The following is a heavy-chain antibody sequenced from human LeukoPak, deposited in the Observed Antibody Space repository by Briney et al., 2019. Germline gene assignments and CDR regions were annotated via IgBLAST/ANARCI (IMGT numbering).Heavy chain of an antibody. J-gene: IGHJ3*02. D-gene: IGHD6-19*01. CDR2: IYYSGSS. V-gene: IGHV4-59*01. CDR1: GGSFSGYY. Sequence: SETLSLTCAVYGGSFSGYYWSWIRQPPGKGLEWIGYIYYSGSSFYNPSLTSRATISVDTSKNQFSLKLTSVTAADTAVYYCARPQSSASRRAPFHIWGQGTKVTVSP. CDR3: ARPQSSASRRAPFHI.